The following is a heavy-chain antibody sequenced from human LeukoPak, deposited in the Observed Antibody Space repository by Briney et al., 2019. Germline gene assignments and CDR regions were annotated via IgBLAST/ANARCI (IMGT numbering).Heavy chain of an antibody. J-gene: IGHJ3*02. V-gene: IGHV1-24*01. CDR2: FDPDDGET. CDR3: ATPSGSYAGDAFDI. D-gene: IGHD1-26*01. CDR1: GYTLTELS. Sequence: VASVKVSCKVSGYTLTELSMHWVRQAPGKGLEWMGDFDPDDGETIYPQKFQGRVTMTEDTSTDTAYMELSSLRSQDTAVSYCATPSGSYAGDAFDISGQGTMVTVYS.